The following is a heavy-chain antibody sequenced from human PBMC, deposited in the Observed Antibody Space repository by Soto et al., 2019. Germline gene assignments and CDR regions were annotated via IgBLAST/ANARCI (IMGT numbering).Heavy chain of an antibody. D-gene: IGHD1-26*01. Sequence: EVQLLESGGGLVQPGGSLRLSCAASGFTFSSYAMSWVRQAPGKGLEWVSTISDSGGSTYYADSVRGRFTISRDNSKNTLYLQMNSLRAEDTAVYYCTKEVYRGSYYWPDAFDIWGQGTMVTVSS. CDR1: GFTFSSYA. J-gene: IGHJ3*02. CDR2: ISDSGGST. CDR3: TKEVYRGSYYWPDAFDI. V-gene: IGHV3-23*01.